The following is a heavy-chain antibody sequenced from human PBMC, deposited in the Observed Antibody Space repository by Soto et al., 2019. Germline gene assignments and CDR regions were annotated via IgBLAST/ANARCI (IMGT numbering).Heavy chain of an antibody. J-gene: IGHJ4*02. CDR2: ISSSSSYT. D-gene: IGHD3-16*01. Sequence: PGRSLRLSCAASGFTFSENYMFWTRYAPGKGLEWVSYISSSSSYTKYADSVKGRFTISRDNAKNSLYLQMNSLRAEDTAVYYCARIQAWAIDYWGQGT. CDR1: GFTFSENY. CDR3: ARIQAWAIDY. V-gene: IGHV3-11*06.